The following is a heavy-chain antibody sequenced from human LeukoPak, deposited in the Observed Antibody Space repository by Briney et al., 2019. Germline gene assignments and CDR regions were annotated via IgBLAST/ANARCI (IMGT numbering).Heavy chain of an antibody. V-gene: IGHV3-53*01. D-gene: IGHD4-23*01. CDR3: AGGPDYGGYYFDY. CDR1: GLTVSSNY. Sequence: GGSLRLSCAASGLTVSSNYMSWVRQAPGKGLEWVSVIYSGGSTYYADSVKGRFTISRDNSKNTLYLQMNSLRAEDTAVYYCAGGPDYGGYYFDYWGQGTLVTVSS. J-gene: IGHJ4*02. CDR2: IYSGGST.